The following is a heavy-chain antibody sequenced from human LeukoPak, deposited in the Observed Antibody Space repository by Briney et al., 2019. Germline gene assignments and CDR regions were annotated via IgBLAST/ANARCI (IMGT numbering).Heavy chain of an antibody. CDR1: GVTFSGYS. CDR3: ARDASLYYVDH. CDR2: INTAGTST. Sequence: PSGGSLRLSCAAPGVTFSGYSVNWVRQAPGKGPVWVSRINTAGTSTDYADSVKGRFTISRDNAKNTLYLQINSLTAEDTAIYYCARDASLYYVDHWGQGTLVTVSS. J-gene: IGHJ4*02. V-gene: IGHV3-74*01.